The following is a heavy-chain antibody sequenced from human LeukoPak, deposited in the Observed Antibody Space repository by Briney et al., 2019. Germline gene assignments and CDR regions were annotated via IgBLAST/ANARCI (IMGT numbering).Heavy chain of an antibody. CDR2: ISGSGDST. CDR1: GFTFSSYA. Sequence: GGSLRLSCGASGFTFSSYAMSWVRQAPGKGLEWVSGISGSGDSTYYADSVKGRFTISRDNSKNTLYLQMNSLRAEDTAVYYCAKDPGYSSSWYGSGWDYWGQGTLVTVSS. J-gene: IGHJ4*02. CDR3: AKDPGYSSSWYGSGWDY. D-gene: IGHD6-13*01. V-gene: IGHV3-23*01.